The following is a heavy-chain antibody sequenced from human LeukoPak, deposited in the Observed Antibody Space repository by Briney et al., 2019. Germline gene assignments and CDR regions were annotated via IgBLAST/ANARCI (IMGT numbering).Heavy chain of an antibody. J-gene: IGHJ4*02. V-gene: IGHV4-39*07. CDR2: IFYSGST. D-gene: IGHD6-13*01. CDR1: GGSISSSTYY. CDR3: ARVSSSWPHYYFDY. Sequence: SETLSLTCTVSGGSISSSTYYWAWIRQPPGKGLEWVGNIFYSGSTYYNPSLKSRVTISVDTSKNQFSLKLTSVTAADTAVYYCARVSSSWPHYYFDYWGQGTLVTVPS.